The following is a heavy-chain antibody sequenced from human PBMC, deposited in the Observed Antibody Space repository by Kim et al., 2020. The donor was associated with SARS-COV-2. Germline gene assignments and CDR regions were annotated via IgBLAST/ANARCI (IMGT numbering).Heavy chain of an antibody. J-gene: IGHJ6*02. Sequence: SETLSLTCTVSGGSISSYYWSWIRQPPGKGLEWIGYIYYSGSTNYNPSLKSRVTISVDTSKNQFSLKLSSVTAADTAVYYCARDRGYDILTGYYYYGMDVWGQGTTVTVSS. V-gene: IGHV4-59*01. CDR1: GGSISSYY. CDR3: ARDRGYDILTGYYYYGMDV. D-gene: IGHD3-9*01. CDR2: IYYSGST.